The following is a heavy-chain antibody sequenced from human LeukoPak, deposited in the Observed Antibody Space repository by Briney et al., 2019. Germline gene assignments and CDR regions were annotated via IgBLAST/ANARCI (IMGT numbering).Heavy chain of an antibody. V-gene: IGHV3-74*01. Sequence: GGSLRLSCAASGFTFSSYWMHWVRQAPGKGLVWVSSIKSDGSSTSYADSVKGRLTISRDNARNTLYLQMNRLRTEDTAVYYCATGNGHASDIWGQGTMVTVSA. CDR1: GFTFSSYW. CDR2: IKSDGSST. CDR3: ATGNGHASDI. D-gene: IGHD3-10*01. J-gene: IGHJ3*02.